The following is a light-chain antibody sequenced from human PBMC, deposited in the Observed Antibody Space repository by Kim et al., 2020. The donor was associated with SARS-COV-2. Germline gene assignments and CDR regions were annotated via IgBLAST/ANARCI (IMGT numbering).Light chain of an antibody. V-gene: IGLV6-57*03. J-gene: IGLJ2*01. CDR3: QSYDSSNVV. CDR1: SGSSASNY. CDR2: EDN. Sequence: KTVTRPCTRSSGSSASNYGQWYQQRPGSAPTTVIYEDNQRPSGVPDRFSGSIDSSSNSASLTISGLKTEDEADYYCQSYDSSNVVFGGGTQLTVL.